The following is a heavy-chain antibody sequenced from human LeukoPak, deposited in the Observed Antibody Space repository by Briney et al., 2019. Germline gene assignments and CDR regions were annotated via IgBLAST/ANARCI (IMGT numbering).Heavy chain of an antibody. J-gene: IGHJ4*02. CDR2: LYSGGTT. CDR1: LFTVSSNY. V-gene: IGHV3-53*01. Sequence: PGGSLRLSCAASLFTVSSNYMTWVRQAPGKGLEWVSSLYSGGTTYYADSMKGRFTISRDNSKNTLYLQMNSLRAEDTAVYYCARANVGGYSGFDYWGQGTLVTVSS. CDR3: ARANVGGYSGFDY. D-gene: IGHD4-23*01.